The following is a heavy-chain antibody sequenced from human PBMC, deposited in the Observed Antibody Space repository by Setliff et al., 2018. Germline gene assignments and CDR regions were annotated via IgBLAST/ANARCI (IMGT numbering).Heavy chain of an antibody. CDR2: IYTSGST. CDR3: AKDFYGMDV. J-gene: IGHJ6*02. V-gene: IGHV4-61*02. Sequence: SETLSLTCTVSGGSISSGSYYWSWIRQPAGKGLEWIGRIYTSGSTNYNPSLKSRVTISVDTSKNQFSLKLSSVTAEDTAVYYCAKDFYGMDVWGQGTTVTVSS. CDR1: GGSISSGSYY.